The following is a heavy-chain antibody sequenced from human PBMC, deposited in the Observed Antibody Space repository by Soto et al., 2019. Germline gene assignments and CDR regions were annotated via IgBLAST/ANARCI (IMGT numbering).Heavy chain of an antibody. Sequence: EVQLLESGGGLVQPGGSLRLSCAASGFTFSSYAMSWVRQAPGKGLEWVSAISGSGCSTYYADSVKGRFTISRDNSKNMLYMQMNSLRAEDTAVYYCAKDPVDFWSGYHDEIDAFDIWGQGTMVTVSS. J-gene: IGHJ3*02. V-gene: IGHV3-23*01. D-gene: IGHD3-3*01. CDR1: GFTFSSYA. CDR3: AKDPVDFWSGYHDEIDAFDI. CDR2: ISGSGCST.